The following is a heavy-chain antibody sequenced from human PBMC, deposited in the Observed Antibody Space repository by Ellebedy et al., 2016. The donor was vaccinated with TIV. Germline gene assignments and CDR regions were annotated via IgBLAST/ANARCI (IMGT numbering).Heavy chain of an antibody. J-gene: IGHJ4*02. Sequence: ASVKVSXXAPGYTFSNYYIHWVRQAPGQGLEWMGLINPSGGRISYAQNFQGRVTMTRATSTSTVYMELRSLRSEDTAVYYCARENSSSSNGAYVYWGQGTLVTVSS. D-gene: IGHD6-6*01. CDR1: GYTFSNYY. V-gene: IGHV1-46*01. CDR2: INPSGGRI. CDR3: ARENSSSSNGAYVY.